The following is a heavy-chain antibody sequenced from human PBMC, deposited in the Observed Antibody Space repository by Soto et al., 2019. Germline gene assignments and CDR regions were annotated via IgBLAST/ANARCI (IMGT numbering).Heavy chain of an antibody. J-gene: IGHJ4*02. CDR3: ARGRTVRYCSGGSCYKLIEFFDY. CDR1: GYTFTSYD. V-gene: IGHV1-8*01. CDR2: MNPNSGNT. D-gene: IGHD2-15*01. Sequence: QVQLVQSGAEVKKPGASVKVSCKASGYTFTSYDINWVRQATGQGLEWMGWMNPNSGNTGYAQKFQGRVTMTRNTSISTAYMELSSVRSEDTAVYYCARGRTVRYCSGGSCYKLIEFFDYWGQGTLVTVSS.